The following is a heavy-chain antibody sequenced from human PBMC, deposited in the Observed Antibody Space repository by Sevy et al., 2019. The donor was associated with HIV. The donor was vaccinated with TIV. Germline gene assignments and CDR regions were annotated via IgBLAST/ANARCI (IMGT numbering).Heavy chain of an antibody. CDR1: GFTFSNYW. CDR3: ARDCSSTSCLWGMDV. D-gene: IGHD2-2*01. Sequence: GGCLRLSCAASGFTFSNYWMSWVRQAPGKGLEWVANIKRDGSEKYYVASVKGRFTISRDNAKNSLYLQMNSLRAEDTAVHYCARDCSSTSCLWGMDVWGQGTTVTVSS. J-gene: IGHJ6*02. CDR2: IKRDGSEK. V-gene: IGHV3-7*03.